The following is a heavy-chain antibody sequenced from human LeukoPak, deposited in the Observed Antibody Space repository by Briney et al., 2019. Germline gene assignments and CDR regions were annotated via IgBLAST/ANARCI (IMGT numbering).Heavy chain of an antibody. CDR2: IKRDGSEK. V-gene: IGHV3-7*01. J-gene: IGHJ4*02. Sequence: GGSLRLSCADSGFTFSSYWMNWVRQAPGEGLEWVANIKRDGSEKYYADFVKGRFTISRDNAKNSLYLQMDSLRAEDTAVYYCARDAGHSGYDLLDYWGQGTLVTVSS. CDR3: ARDAGHSGYDLLDY. D-gene: IGHD5-12*01. CDR1: GFTFSSYW.